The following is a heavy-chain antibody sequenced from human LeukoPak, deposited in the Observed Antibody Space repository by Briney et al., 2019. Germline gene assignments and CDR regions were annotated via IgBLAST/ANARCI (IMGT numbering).Heavy chain of an antibody. CDR3: ARKVIQTKKNGMDV. Sequence: SETLSLTCAVYGGSFSGHYWSWIRQPPGKGLEWIGEINHSGSTNYNPSLKSRVTISVDTSKNQFSLKLSSVTAADTAVYYCARKVIQTKKNGMDVWGKGTTVTVSS. D-gene: IGHD3-16*02. J-gene: IGHJ6*04. V-gene: IGHV4-34*01. CDR1: GGSFSGHY. CDR2: INHSGST.